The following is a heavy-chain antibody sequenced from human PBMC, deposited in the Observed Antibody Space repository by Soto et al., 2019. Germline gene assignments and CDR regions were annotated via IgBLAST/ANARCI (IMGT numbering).Heavy chain of an antibody. J-gene: IGHJ6*02. CDR1: GYTFTTSG. CDR3: ARRGSWPYYYYGLDV. V-gene: IGHV1-18*01. CDR2: ISTYNGDT. Sequence: GPEVRKPGASVKVSCEASGYTFTTSGISWVRQVPGQGLEWMGWISTYNGDTNSAQNFQGRVLMTADTSTGTAYMELMSLKSDDTAVYYCARRGSWPYYYYGLDVWGQGTTVTVSS. D-gene: IGHD1-26*01.